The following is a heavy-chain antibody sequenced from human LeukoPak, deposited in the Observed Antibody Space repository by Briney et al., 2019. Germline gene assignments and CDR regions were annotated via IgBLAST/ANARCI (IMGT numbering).Heavy chain of an antibody. D-gene: IGHD2-15*01. CDR1: GFTFSSYG. Sequence: GGSLRLSCAASGFTFSSYGMHWVRQAPGKGLEWVAVISYDGSNKYYADSVKGRFTISRDNSKNTLYLQMNSLRAEDTAVYYCRVDTATNDYWGQGTLVTVS. CDR3: RVDTATNDY. CDR2: ISYDGSNK. J-gene: IGHJ4*02. V-gene: IGHV3-30*03.